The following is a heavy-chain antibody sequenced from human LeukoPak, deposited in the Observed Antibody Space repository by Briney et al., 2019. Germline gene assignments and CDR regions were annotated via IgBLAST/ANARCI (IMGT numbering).Heavy chain of an antibody. J-gene: IGHJ4*01. CDR2: IYYSGST. D-gene: IGHD6-19*01. V-gene: IGHV4-39*01. Sequence: SETESLTCTVSGGSISSSSYYWGWIRQPPGKGLEWIGSIYYSGSTYYNPSLNSRVTISVDTSKNQFSLKLSSVTAADTAVYYCARLTVAGTGGRDYWGQGTLVTVSS. CDR1: GGSISSSSYY. CDR3: ARLTVAGTGGRDY.